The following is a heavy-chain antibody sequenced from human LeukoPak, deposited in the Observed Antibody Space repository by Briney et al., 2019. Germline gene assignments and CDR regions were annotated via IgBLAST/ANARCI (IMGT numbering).Heavy chain of an antibody. CDR2: ISSSGSTI. V-gene: IGHV3-48*03. D-gene: IGHD3-10*02. Sequence: GGSLRLSCAASGFTFSSYEMNWVRQAPGKGLEWVSYISSSGSTIYYADSVKGRFTISRDNAKNSLYLQMNSLRAEDTAVYYCSELGITMIGGVWGKGTTVTTSS. J-gene: IGHJ6*04. CDR1: GFTFSSYE. CDR3: SELGITMIGGV.